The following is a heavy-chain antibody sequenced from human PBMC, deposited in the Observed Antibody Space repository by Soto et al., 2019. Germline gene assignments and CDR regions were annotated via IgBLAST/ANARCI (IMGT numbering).Heavy chain of an antibody. Sequence: QVQLMQSGAEVKKPGASVKVSCKASGDTFTDYYIHWVRQAPGQGLEWMGTVNPSGGHTTYAQHSLGRVTMTGYPSSSTLYMELTSLTSDDTAVYYCARGGHVVVVTAALDYWGQGTLVTVSS. V-gene: IGHV1-46*01. CDR3: ARGGHVVVVTAALDY. CDR1: GDTFTDYY. J-gene: IGHJ4*02. D-gene: IGHD2-21*02. CDR2: VNPSGGHT.